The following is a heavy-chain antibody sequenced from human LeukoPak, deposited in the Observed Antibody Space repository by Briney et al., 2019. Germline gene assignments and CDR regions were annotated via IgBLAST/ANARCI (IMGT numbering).Heavy chain of an antibody. Sequence: SETLSLTCSVSGGSVSSVSYFWSWIRQPAGKGLEWIGRIYSTGTTNYNPSFKSRVSISVDTSKSQFSLNLNSVTAAGTAVYFCARESVVTTSLYYWYFDLWGCGTLVTVSS. CDR2: IYSTGTT. V-gene: IGHV4-61*02. CDR1: GGSVSSVSYF. J-gene: IGHJ2*01. D-gene: IGHD2-21*02. CDR3: ARESVVTTSLYYWYFDL.